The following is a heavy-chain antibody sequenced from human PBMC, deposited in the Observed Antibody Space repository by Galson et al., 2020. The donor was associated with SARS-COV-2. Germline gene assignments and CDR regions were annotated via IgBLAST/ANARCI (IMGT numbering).Heavy chain of an antibody. D-gene: IGHD4-4*01. CDR3: ARKTSTYDY. V-gene: IGHV4-30-4*01. CDR2: IFYSGST. CDR1: GDSINNDDYY. J-gene: IGHJ4*01. Sequence: ASETLSLTCTVSGDSINNDDYYWSWIRQPPGKGLEWIGHIFYSGSTYYNPSLKSRVIISVDTSKNQFSLRLTSVTAADTAVYFCARKTSTYDYWGRGILVTVSS.